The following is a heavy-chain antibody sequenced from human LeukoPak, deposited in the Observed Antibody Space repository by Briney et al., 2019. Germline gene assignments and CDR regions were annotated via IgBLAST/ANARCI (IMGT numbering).Heavy chain of an antibody. V-gene: IGHV3-30-3*01. CDR2: ISYDGSNK. Sequence: GGSLRLSCAASGFTFSSYAMHWVRQAPGKGLEWVAVISYDGSNKYYADSVKGRFTISRDNSKNTLYLQTNSLRAEDTAVYYCAKDAMITIFGVVDYYFDYWGQGTLVTVSS. D-gene: IGHD3-3*01. CDR1: GFTFSSYA. CDR3: AKDAMITIFGVVDYYFDY. J-gene: IGHJ4*02.